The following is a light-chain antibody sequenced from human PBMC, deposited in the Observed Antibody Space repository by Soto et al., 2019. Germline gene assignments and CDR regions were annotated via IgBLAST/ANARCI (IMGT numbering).Light chain of an antibody. Sequence: QSALTQPASVSGSPGQSITISCTGTSSDVGAYNYVSWYQQHPGKAPKLMIYEVSNRPSGVSNRFSGSKSANTASLTISGLKAGDEADYYCSSYTSSSTRLFGGGTKLTVL. V-gene: IGLV2-14*03. CDR3: SSYTSSSTRL. J-gene: IGLJ3*02. CDR2: EVS. CDR1: SSDVGAYNY.